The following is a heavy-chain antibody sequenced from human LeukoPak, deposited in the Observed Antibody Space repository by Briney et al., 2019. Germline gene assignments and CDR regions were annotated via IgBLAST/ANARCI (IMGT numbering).Heavy chain of an antibody. CDR1: GGSISSSSYY. V-gene: IGHV4-39*01. D-gene: IGHD3-22*01. J-gene: IGHJ4*02. Sequence: PSETLSLTCTVSGGSISSSSYYWGWIRQPPGKGLEWIGSIYYSGSTYYNPSLKSRVTISVDTSKNQFSLKLSSVTAADTAVYYCARAQDYYDSSGPSGYWGQGTLVTVSS. CDR3: ARAQDYYDSSGPSGY. CDR2: IYYSGST.